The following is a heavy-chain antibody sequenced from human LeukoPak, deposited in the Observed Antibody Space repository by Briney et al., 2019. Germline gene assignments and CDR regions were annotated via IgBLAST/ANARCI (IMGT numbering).Heavy chain of an antibody. Sequence: GGSLRLSCAASGFTVSPNYMSRNYMSWVRQAPGKWLEWVAATFDGGRTYYADSVKGRFTISTDKSNNTLYLQMNSLRVEDTAMYYCANEGGLMTVGSLGYWGQGTLVTVSS. J-gene: IGHJ4*02. D-gene: IGHD3-22*01. CDR1: GFTVSPNYMSRNY. CDR2: TFDGGRT. CDR3: ANEGGLMTVGSLGY. V-gene: IGHV3-66*02.